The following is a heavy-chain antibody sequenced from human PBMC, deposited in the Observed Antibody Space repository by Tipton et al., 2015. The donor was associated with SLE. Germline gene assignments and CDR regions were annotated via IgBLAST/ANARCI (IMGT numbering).Heavy chain of an antibody. J-gene: IGHJ6*04. CDR2: IYYSGST. D-gene: IGHD5-18*01. Sequence: TLSLTCTVSGGSISSHYWSWIRQPPGKGLEWIGYIYYSGSTNYNPSLKSRVTISVDTSKNQFSLKLRSVTAADTAVYYCARDLGYSYGSLDVWGKGTTVTVSS. CDR3: ARDLGYSYGSLDV. CDR1: GGSISSHY. V-gene: IGHV4-59*11.